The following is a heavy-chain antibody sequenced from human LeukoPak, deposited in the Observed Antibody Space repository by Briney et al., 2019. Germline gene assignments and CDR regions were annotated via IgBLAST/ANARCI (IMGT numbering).Heavy chain of an antibody. CDR3: AREGARWEPSFSAFDI. CDR2: IYYSGST. CDR1: GGSISGYY. J-gene: IGHJ3*02. D-gene: IGHD1-26*01. Sequence: TSVTLSLTCTVSGGSISGYYWSWIRQPPGKGLEWIGYIYYSGSTSYNPSLKSRVTISVDTSKNQFSLKLSSVTAADTAVYYCAREGARWEPSFSAFDIWGQGTMVTVSS. V-gene: IGHV4-59*01.